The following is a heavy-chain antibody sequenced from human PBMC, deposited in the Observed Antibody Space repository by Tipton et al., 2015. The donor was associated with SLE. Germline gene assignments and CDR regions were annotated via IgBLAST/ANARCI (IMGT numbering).Heavy chain of an antibody. V-gene: IGHV4-31*11. CDR2: IDYSGDA. D-gene: IGHD3-16*02. CDR3: ARGHLGELSSYYYGMDV. Sequence: TLSLTCVVSGGSISSGGHYWSWIRQHPGQGLEWIGYIDYSGDAYYNPSLRSRVTISVDPSENQFSLKLSSVTAADTAIYYCARGHLGELSSYYYGMDVWGQGTTVIVSS. CDR1: GGSISSGGHY. J-gene: IGHJ6*02.